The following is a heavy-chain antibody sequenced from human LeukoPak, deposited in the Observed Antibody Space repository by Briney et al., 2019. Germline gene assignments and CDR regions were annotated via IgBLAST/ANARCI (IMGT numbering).Heavy chain of an antibody. Sequence: TLSLTCTVSGGSISSGSYYWSWIRQPAGKGLEWIGRIYTSGSTNYNSSLKSRVTISVDTSKNQFSLKLSSVTAADTAVYYCARDRVVFHPGSTFDLWGRGTLVTVSS. V-gene: IGHV4-61*02. CDR1: GGSISSGSYY. CDR2: IYTSGST. D-gene: IGHD2-15*01. J-gene: IGHJ2*01. CDR3: ARDRVVFHPGSTFDL.